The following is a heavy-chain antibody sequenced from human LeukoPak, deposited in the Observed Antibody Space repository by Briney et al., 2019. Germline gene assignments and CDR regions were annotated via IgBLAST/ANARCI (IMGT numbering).Heavy chain of an antibody. CDR3: ARALNLAVATDY. CDR1: GFTVSSNY. Sequence: GGSLRLSCAASGFTVSSNYMNWVRQAPGKGLEWVSVIYSGGSTYYADSVKGRFTISRDNSKNTLYLQMNSLRAEDTAVYYCARALNLAVATDYWGQGTLVTVSS. CDR2: IYSGGST. D-gene: IGHD6-19*01. J-gene: IGHJ4*02. V-gene: IGHV3-53*05.